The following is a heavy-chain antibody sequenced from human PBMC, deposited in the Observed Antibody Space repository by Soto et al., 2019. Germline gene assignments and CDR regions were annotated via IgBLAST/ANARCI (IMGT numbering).Heavy chain of an antibody. CDR2: IYYSGST. CDR3: AAGYHSSRYHYPRWEYYDY. D-gene: IGHD3-22*01. J-gene: IGHJ4*02. V-gene: IGHV4-59*01. Sequence: PSETLSLTCTVSGGSISSYYWSWIRQPPGKGREWIGYIYYSGSTNYNPSLKSRVTISVDTSKNQFSLKLSSVTAADTAVYYCAAGYHSSRYHYPRWEYYDYWGEGTLVTDSS. CDR1: GGSISSYY.